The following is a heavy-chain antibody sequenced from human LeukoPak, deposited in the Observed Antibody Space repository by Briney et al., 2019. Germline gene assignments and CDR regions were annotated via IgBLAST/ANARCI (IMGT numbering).Heavy chain of an antibody. D-gene: IGHD5-18*01. J-gene: IGHJ4*02. CDR1: GLTFSSSW. CDR2: INPDGNKK. Sequence: GGSLRLSCAVSGLTFSSSWMDWVRQAPGKGLEWVASINPDGNKKYSADSVKGRFTISRDNAENSLYLQMNSLRVEDSAFYYCARDLAYSRLDYWGQGMLVTVSS. V-gene: IGHV3-7*01. CDR3: ARDLAYSRLDY.